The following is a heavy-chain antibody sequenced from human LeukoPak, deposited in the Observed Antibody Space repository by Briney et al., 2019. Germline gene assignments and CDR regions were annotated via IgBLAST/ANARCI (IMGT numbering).Heavy chain of an antibody. CDR3: ARASVAGTGHYYYYMDV. CDR2: INPNSGGT. Sequence: GASVKVSCKASGYTFTGYYMHWVRQASGQGLEWMGWINPNSGGTNYAQKFQGRVTMTRDTSISTAYMELSRLRSDDTAVYYCARASVAGTGHYYYYMDVWGKGTTVTISS. CDR1: GYTFTGYY. D-gene: IGHD6-19*01. J-gene: IGHJ6*03. V-gene: IGHV1-2*02.